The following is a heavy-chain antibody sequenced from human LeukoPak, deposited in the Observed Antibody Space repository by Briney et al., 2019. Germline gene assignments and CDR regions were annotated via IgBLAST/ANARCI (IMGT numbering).Heavy chain of an antibody. D-gene: IGHD2-15*01. CDR1: GFXFSTYW. J-gene: IGHJ4*02. Sequence: PGGSLRLSCGASGFXFSTYWIHWVRQAPGKGLVWVSHINSDGSSTSYADSVKGRFTISRDNAKNTLYLQMNSLRAEDTAVYYCARVGSGGSCYDYWGQGTLVTVSS. V-gene: IGHV3-74*01. CDR2: INSDGSST. CDR3: ARVGSGGSCYDY.